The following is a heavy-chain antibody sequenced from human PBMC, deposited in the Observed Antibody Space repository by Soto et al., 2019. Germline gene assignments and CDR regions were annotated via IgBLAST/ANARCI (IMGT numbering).Heavy chain of an antibody. Sequence: QVPLVQSGAEVKKPGSSVKVSCKASGGTFSSYAISWVRQAPGQGLEWMGGIIPIFGTANYAQKFQGRVTITADESTSTAYMELSSLRSEDTAVYYCASCVPIVGATNGWFDPWGQGTLVTVSS. J-gene: IGHJ5*02. CDR1: GGTFSSYA. CDR3: ASCVPIVGATNGWFDP. V-gene: IGHV1-69*01. CDR2: IIPIFGTA. D-gene: IGHD1-26*01.